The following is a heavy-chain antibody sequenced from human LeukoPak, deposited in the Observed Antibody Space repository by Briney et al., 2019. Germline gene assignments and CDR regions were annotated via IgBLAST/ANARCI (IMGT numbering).Heavy chain of an antibody. CDR2: IYHSGST. CDR1: GGSISIGGYY. CDR3: ARDRTGYSSFDY. V-gene: IGHV4-31*03. Sequence: SETLSLTCTVSGGSISIGGYYWSWIRQHPGKGLEWIGYIYHSGSTYYNPFLKSRVTMSVDTSKNQFSLNLSSVTAADTAVYYCARDRTGYSSFDYWGQGTLVTVSS. J-gene: IGHJ4*02. D-gene: IGHD6-19*01.